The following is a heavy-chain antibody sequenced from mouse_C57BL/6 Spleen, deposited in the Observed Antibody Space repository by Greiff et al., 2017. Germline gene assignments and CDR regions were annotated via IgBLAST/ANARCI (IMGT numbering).Heavy chain of an antibody. CDR3: AKGGVYYGNFYYYAMDY. CDR2: IWGDGST. Sequence: VKVEESGPGLVAPSQSLSITCTVSGFSLTSYGVSWVRQPPGKGPEWLGVIWGDGSTNYHSALISRLSISKDNSKSQVFLKLNSLQTDDTATYYCAKGGVYYGNFYYYAMDYWGQGTSVTVSS. D-gene: IGHD2-1*01. J-gene: IGHJ4*01. CDR1: GFSLTSYG. V-gene: IGHV2-3*01.